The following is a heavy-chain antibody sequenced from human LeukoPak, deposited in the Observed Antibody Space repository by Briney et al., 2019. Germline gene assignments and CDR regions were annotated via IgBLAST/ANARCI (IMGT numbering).Heavy chain of an antibody. Sequence: GGSLRLSCAASRFTFSNHAMSWVRQAPGKGLEWVGRIKSKTDGGTTDYAAPVKGRFTISRDDSKNTLYLQMNSLKTEDTAVYYCTTDLRATADYWGQGTLVTVSS. CDR2: IKSKTDGGTT. D-gene: IGHD1-26*01. CDR1: RFTFSNHA. CDR3: TTDLRATADY. V-gene: IGHV3-15*01. J-gene: IGHJ4*02.